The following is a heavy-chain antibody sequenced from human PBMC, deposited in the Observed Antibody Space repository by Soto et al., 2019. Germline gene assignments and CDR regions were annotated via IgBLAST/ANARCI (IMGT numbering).Heavy chain of an antibody. J-gene: IGHJ4*02. CDR2: ISYDGTYK. V-gene: IGHV3-30*03. Sequence: QVQLVESGGGVVQPGRSLRLSCAASGFTFNNYGMQWVRQAPGKGLEWVALISYDGTYKNYGDSVKGRFTISRDNSKKTGFLQMNSLRVEDTAVYYCAAGYSFGDYWGQGSLVTVSS. CDR1: GFTFNNYG. D-gene: IGHD5-18*01. CDR3: AAGYSFGDY.